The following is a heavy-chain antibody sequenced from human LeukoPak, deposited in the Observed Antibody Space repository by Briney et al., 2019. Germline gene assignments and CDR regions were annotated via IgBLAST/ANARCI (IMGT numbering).Heavy chain of an antibody. D-gene: IGHD3-3*01. Sequence: GGSLRLSCAASGFTFSSYGMHWVRQAPGKGPEWVAVISYDGSNKYYADSVKGRFTISRDNSKNTLYLQMNSLRAEDTAVYYCAKVGWPHYDFWSGLDYWGQGTLVTVSS. CDR3: AKVGWPHYDFWSGLDY. J-gene: IGHJ4*02. V-gene: IGHV3-30*18. CDR1: GFTFSSYG. CDR2: ISYDGSNK.